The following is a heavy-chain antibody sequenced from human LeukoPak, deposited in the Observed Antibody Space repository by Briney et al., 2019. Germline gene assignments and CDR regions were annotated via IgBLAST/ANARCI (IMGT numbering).Heavy chain of an antibody. V-gene: IGHV3-66*01. CDR3: AREDYGRSRYYYGMDV. CDR1: GFTVSSNY. J-gene: IGHJ6*02. CDR2: IYSGGST. D-gene: IGHD4-17*01. Sequence: GGSLRLSCAASGFTVSSNYMSWVRQAPGKGLEWVSVIYSGGSTYYADSVKGRFAISRDNSKNTLYLQMNRLRAEDTAVYYCAREDYGRSRYYYGMDVWGQGTTATVSS.